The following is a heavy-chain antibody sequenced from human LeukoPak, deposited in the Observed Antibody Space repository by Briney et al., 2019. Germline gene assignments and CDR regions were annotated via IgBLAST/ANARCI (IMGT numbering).Heavy chain of an antibody. V-gene: IGHV1-18*01. J-gene: IGHJ6*03. Sequence: ASVKLSCNASGYTFSSYGINWVRQAPGQGLEWMGCISAYNGNTNYAQKLQDRVTMTTDTSTSTAYMEVRSLRSDDTAVYYCARATHSSSSGNYYYMDVWGKGTTVTVSS. CDR1: GYTFSSYG. CDR3: ARATHSSSSGNYYYMDV. CDR2: ISAYNGNT. D-gene: IGHD6-6*01.